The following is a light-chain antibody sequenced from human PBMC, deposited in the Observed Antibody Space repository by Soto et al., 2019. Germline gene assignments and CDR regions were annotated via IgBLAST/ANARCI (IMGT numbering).Light chain of an antibody. V-gene: IGKV2D-29*02. CDR3: MQSTQLPPT. CDR2: EVS. J-gene: IGKJ5*01. CDR1: QSLLHITGETF. Sequence: VLMTQPPLSLSVAPGQPASISCKSSQSLLHITGETFLFWYLQKPGQSPQLLIYEVSTRVSGVPDRFSGSGSGTDFTLETSRVETDDVGIYYCMQSTQLPPTFGQGTRLEIK.